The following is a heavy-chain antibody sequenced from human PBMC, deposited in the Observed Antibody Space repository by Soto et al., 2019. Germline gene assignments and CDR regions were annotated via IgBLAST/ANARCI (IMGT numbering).Heavy chain of an antibody. CDR3: SRGVGAY. CDR2: MKLDGSEK. V-gene: IGHV3-7*03. J-gene: IGHJ4*02. Sequence: LPNTGCEFNIGDHCVSWVRQAQGKGLEWVANMKLDGSEKYYVDSVKGRFTISKDNAKTSVYLQMNSLSVQDTDVYRCSRGVGAYWGQGSLVTVSS. D-gene: IGHD3-16*01. CDR1: EFNIGDHC.